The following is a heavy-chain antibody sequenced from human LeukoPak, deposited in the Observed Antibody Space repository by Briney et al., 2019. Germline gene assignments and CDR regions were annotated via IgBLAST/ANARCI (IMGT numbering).Heavy chain of an antibody. CDR1: GFTFSSYV. CDR2: ISGSGGST. Sequence: PGGSLRLSCAASGFTFSSYVMSWVRQAPGKGLEWVSAISGSGGSTYYADSVKGRFTISRDNSKNTLYLQMNSLRAEDTAVYYCAKDEETGYYHDSSAIFDYWGQGTLVTVSS. CDR3: AKDEETGYYHDSSAIFDY. V-gene: IGHV3-23*01. J-gene: IGHJ4*02. D-gene: IGHD3-22*01.